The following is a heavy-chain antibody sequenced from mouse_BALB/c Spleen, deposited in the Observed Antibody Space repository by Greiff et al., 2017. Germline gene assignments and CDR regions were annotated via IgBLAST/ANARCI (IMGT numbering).Heavy chain of an antibody. CDR1: GFTFSSYG. D-gene: IGHD2-3*01. V-gene: IGHV5-6*01. CDR3: ARHRYDPSWFAD. Sequence: EVMLVESGGDLVKPGGSLKLSCAASGFTFSSYGMSWVRQTPDKRLEWVATISSGGSYTYYPDSVKGRFTISRDNAKNTLYLQMSSLKSEDTAMYYCARHRYDPSWFADWGQGTLVTVSA. CDR2: ISSGGSYT. J-gene: IGHJ3*01.